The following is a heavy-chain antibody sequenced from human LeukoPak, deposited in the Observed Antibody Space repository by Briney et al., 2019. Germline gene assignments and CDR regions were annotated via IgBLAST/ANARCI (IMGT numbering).Heavy chain of an antibody. D-gene: IGHD1-14*01. Sequence: SQTLPLTCALSGDSVSSNRAAWNWIRQSPSRGLEWLGRTYYRSKWYNDYAVSVKSRITINPDTSKNQFSLQLNSVTPEDTAVYYCAGGEPYYYYMDVWGKGTTVTVSS. CDR1: GDSVSSNRAA. CDR2: TYYRSKWYN. CDR3: AGGEPYYYYMDV. J-gene: IGHJ6*03. V-gene: IGHV6-1*01.